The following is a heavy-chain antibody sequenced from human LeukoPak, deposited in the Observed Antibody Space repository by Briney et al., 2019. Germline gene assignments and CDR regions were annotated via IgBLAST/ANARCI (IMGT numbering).Heavy chain of an antibody. J-gene: IGHJ4*02. D-gene: IGHD5-18*01. CDR2: MNPNSGNT. CDR3: ARVWIQLWPTLDY. Sequence: GASVKVSCKASGYTFTSYDINWVRQATGQGLEWMGWMNPNSGNTGYAQKFQGRVTITRNTSISTAYMELSSLRSDDTAVYYCARVWIQLWPTLDYWGQGTLVTVSS. CDR1: GYTFTSYD. V-gene: IGHV1-8*03.